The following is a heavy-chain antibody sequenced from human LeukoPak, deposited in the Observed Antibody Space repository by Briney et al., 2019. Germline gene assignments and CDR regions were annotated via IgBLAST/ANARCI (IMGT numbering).Heavy chain of an antibody. D-gene: IGHD5-24*01. CDR2: IYFSGST. Sequence: PETLSLTCTVSGGSISSYYWTWIRQPPGKGLEWIGYIYFSGSTNYNPSLKNRVTFSVDTSKNQFSLNLSSVTAADTAVYYCARDKDGYNPSRPFGTVFNYYYYYMDVWGKGTTVTISS. V-gene: IGHV4-59*01. CDR1: GGSISSYY. J-gene: IGHJ6*03. CDR3: ARDKDGYNPSRPFGTVFNYYYYYMDV.